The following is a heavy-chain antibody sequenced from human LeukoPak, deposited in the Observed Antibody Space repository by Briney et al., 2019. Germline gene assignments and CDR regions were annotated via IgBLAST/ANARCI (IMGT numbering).Heavy chain of an antibody. CDR3: ASWAKSSSWYSYYGMDV. CDR2: ISGSGGST. V-gene: IGHV3-23*01. CDR1: GFTFSSYA. J-gene: IGHJ6*02. D-gene: IGHD6-13*01. Sequence: GGSLRLSCAASGFTFSSYAMSWVRQAPGKGLEWVSAISGSGGSTYYADSVKGRFTISRDNAKNSLYLQMNSLRAEDTAVYYCASWAKSSSWYSYYGMDVWGQGTTVTVSS.